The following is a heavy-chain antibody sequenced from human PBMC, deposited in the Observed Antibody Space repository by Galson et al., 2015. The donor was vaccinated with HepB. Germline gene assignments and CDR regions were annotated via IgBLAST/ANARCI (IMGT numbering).Heavy chain of an antibody. D-gene: IGHD4-11*01. CDR1: GFALSSYG. J-gene: IGHJ4*02. CDR2: ISHDGSES. CDR3: VKDLGGGTIPGMTTVFEGSGPDF. Sequence: SLRLSCAASGFALSSYGVHWVRQAPGKGLGWVGVISHDGSESFYADSVRGRLIISRGNTVYLQMNSLTPEDTAVYYCVKDLGGGTIPGMTTVFEGSGPDFWGQGTLVAVTS. V-gene: IGHV3-30*18.